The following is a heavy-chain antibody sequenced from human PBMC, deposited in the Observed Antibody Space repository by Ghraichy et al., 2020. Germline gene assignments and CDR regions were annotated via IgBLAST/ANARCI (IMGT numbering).Heavy chain of an antibody. CDR2: IYYSGST. CDR1: GGSISSSSYY. D-gene: IGHD1-26*01. CDR3: ASIGSSLGEYYFDH. Sequence: SQTLSLTCTVSGGSISSSSYYWGWIRQSPGKGLEWIGSIYYSGSTYYNPSLKSRVTISVDTSKNQFSLTVRSVTAADTAVYNCASIGSSLGEYYFDHWGQGTLVTVSS. V-gene: IGHV4-39*01. J-gene: IGHJ4*02.